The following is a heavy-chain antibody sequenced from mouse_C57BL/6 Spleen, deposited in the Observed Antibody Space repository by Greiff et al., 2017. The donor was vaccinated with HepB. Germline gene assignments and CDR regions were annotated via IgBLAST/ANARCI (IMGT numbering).Heavy chain of an antibody. CDR3: TRYDGYLDY. V-gene: IGHV1-15*01. CDR1: GYTFTDYE. J-gene: IGHJ2*01. D-gene: IGHD2-3*01. Sequence: QVQLQQSGAELVRPGASVTLSCKASGYTFTDYEMHWVKQTPVHGLEWIGAIDPETGGTAYNQKCKGKAILTADKSSSTAYMKLRSLTSDDSAVYYCTRYDGYLDYGGQGTTLTVSS. CDR2: IDPETGGT.